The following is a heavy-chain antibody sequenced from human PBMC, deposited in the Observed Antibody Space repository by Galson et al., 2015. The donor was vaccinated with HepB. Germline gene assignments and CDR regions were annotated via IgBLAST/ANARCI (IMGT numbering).Heavy chain of an antibody. CDR2: IVVDSGDT. D-gene: IGHD3-22*01. V-gene: IGHV1-58*01. CDR1: GFTFTRSA. Sequence: SVKVSCKASGFTFTRSAVQWVRQARGQRLEWMGWIVVDSGDTNYAQKFQERVTITRDMSRSTVYMELSSLRSDDTAVYYCAADPYYDDRSGYSNLFDPWGQGTLVTVSS. J-gene: IGHJ5*02. CDR3: AADPYYDDRSGYSNLFDP.